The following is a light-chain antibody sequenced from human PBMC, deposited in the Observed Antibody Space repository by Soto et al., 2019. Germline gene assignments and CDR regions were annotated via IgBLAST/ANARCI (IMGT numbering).Light chain of an antibody. J-gene: IGKJ4*01. CDR3: QQYNNWPPLT. CDR2: GAS. Sequence: EIVMTQSPATLSVSPGERATLSCRASQSVSNNLAWYQQKPGQAPRLLIYGASTRATGIPARFGGSGSGTEFSLTISSLQSEDIAVYYCQQYNNWPPLTFGGGTKVEIK. CDR1: QSVSNN. V-gene: IGKV3D-15*01.